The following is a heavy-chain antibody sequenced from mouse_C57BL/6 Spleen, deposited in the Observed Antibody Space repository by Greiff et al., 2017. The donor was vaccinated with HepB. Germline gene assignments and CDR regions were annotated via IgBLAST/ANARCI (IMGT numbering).Heavy chain of an antibody. Sequence: QVQLKESGAELVRPGASVKLSCKASGYTFTDYYINWVKQRPGQGLEWIARIYPGSGNTYYNEKFKGKATLTAEKSSSTAYMQLSSLTSEDSAVYFCARFTTVMDYWGQGTSVTVSS. J-gene: IGHJ4*01. D-gene: IGHD1-1*01. CDR1: GYTFTDYY. CDR3: ARFTTVMDY. CDR2: IYPGSGNT. V-gene: IGHV1-76*01.